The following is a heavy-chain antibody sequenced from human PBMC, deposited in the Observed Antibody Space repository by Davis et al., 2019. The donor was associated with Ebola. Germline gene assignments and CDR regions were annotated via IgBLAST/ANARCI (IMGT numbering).Heavy chain of an antibody. Sequence: ASVKVSCKVSGYTLTELSMHWVRQAPGKGLEWMGGFDPEDGETIYAQKFQGRVTMTEDTSTDTAYMELSSLRSEDTAVYYCATDIRYGSGSIGDYWGQGTLVTVSS. J-gene: IGHJ4*02. V-gene: IGHV1-24*01. CDR1: GYTLTELS. D-gene: IGHD3-10*01. CDR3: ATDIRYGSGSIGDY. CDR2: FDPEDGET.